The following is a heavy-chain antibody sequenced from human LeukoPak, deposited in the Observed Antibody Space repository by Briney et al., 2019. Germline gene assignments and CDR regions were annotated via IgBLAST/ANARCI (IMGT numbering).Heavy chain of an antibody. J-gene: IGHJ4*02. V-gene: IGHV1-46*01. Sequence: ASVKVSCKGSGYTLSNHAFSWVRQAPGQGLEWVGIIDPRDGSANSAQQIQGRITVTRDTSTGTVYMDLSSLRSEDTAIYYCARGGTILYDYWGQGTQVTVSS. CDR2: IDPRDGSA. CDR1: GYTLSNHA. CDR3: ARGGTILYDY. D-gene: IGHD1-1*01.